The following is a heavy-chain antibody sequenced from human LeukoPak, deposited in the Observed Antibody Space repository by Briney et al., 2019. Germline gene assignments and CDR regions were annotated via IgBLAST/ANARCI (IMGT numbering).Heavy chain of an antibody. CDR1: GDSISSYY. V-gene: IGHV4-59*01. J-gene: IGHJ4*02. Sequence: SETLSLTCTVSGDSISSYYWSWIRQPPGKGLEWIGYIYYSGITNYNPSFKSRVIISLDTSKNQFSLKLRSVTAADTAGYHCARDARYCSGGSCYSNRLGYWGQGTLVTVSS. CDR2: IYYSGIT. D-gene: IGHD2-15*01. CDR3: ARDARYCSGGSCYSNRLGY.